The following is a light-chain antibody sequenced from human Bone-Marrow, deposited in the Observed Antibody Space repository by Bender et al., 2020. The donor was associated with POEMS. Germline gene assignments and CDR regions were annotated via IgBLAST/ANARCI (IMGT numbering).Light chain of an antibody. CDR1: SSNIGAHA. CDR2: SSH. J-gene: IGLJ3*02. CDR3: AVWDDSLNGWV. V-gene: IGLV1-44*01. Sequence: QSVLTQPPSASGTPGQRVTISCSGGSSNIGAHAVNWYQHLPGTAPKLLIYSSHRRPSEVPDRFSGSRSGTSASLAISGLESEDGAVYYCAVWDDSLNGWVFGGGTRLTV.